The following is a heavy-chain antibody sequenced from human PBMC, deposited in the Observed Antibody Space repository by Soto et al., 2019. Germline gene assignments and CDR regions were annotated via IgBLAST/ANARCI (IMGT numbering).Heavy chain of an antibody. CDR1: GFTFSSYG. D-gene: IGHD3-22*01. V-gene: IGHV3-30*18. CDR3: AKDLLYYYDSSGYYFDY. Sequence: ESGGGVAQPGRSLRLSCAASGFTFSSYGMHWVRQAPGKGLEWVAVISYDGSNKYYADSVKGRFTISRDNSKNTLYLQMNSLRAEDTAVYYCAKDLLYYYDSSGYYFDYWGQGTLVTVSS. CDR2: ISYDGSNK. J-gene: IGHJ4*02.